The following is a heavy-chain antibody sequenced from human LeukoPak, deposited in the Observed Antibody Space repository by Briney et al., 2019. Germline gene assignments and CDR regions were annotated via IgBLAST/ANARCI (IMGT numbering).Heavy chain of an antibody. CDR1: GFTFSSYS. J-gene: IGHJ4*02. D-gene: IGHD1-26*01. V-gene: IGHV3-21*01. Sequence: PGGSLRLSCAASGFTFSSYSMNWVRQAPGKGLEWVSSISSSSSYIYYADSVKGRFTISRVNAKNSLYLQMNSLRAEDTAVYYCARDRSGSCAWGFDYWGQGTLVTVSS. CDR3: ARDRSGSCAWGFDY. CDR2: ISSSSSYI.